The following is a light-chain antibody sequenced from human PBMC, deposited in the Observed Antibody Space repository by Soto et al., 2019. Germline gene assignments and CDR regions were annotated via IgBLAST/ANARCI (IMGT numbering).Light chain of an antibody. CDR3: QQYGSSPKT. J-gene: IGKJ1*01. CDR1: QSVSSSY. V-gene: IGKV3-20*01. CDR2: GAS. Sequence: EIVFTQSPGTLSLSPWERATLSCRVSQSVSSSYLAWYQQKPGQAPRLLIYGASSRATGIPDRFSGSGSGTDFTLTISRLEPEDFAVYYCQQYGSSPKTFGQGTKVDIK.